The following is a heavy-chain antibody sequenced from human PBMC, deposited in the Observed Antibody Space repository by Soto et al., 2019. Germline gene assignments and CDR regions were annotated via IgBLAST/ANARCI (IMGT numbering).Heavy chain of an antibody. Sequence: EVQLLESGGGLVQPGGSQRLSCEASGFTFGSYDMEWVRQAPGKGLEWVSGITGSDGSAYYADSVKGRFAISRDNSKNTLYLQMNILRAEDTAVYFCARGIYYDSTEGVYRGFDNWGQGSLLTVSP. J-gene: IGHJ4*02. D-gene: IGHD3-16*01. CDR1: GFTFGSYD. CDR3: ARGIYYDSTEGVYRGFDN. V-gene: IGHV3-23*01. CDR2: ITGSDGSA.